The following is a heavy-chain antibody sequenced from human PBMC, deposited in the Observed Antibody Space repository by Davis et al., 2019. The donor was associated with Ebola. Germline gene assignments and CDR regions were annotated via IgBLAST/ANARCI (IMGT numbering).Heavy chain of an antibody. J-gene: IGHJ3*02. CDR2: TSYDGSDS. CDR1: GFTFSSYG. Sequence: GGSLRLSCAASGFTFSSYGMHWVRQAPGKGLEWVAVTSYDGSDSYYTDSVKGRFTISGDNSKSTLYLQMNSLRAEDTAVDYCARGGNSWNDGGAFDIWGQGTMVTVSS. V-gene: IGHV3-30*03. D-gene: IGHD1-20*01. CDR3: ARGGNSWNDGGAFDI.